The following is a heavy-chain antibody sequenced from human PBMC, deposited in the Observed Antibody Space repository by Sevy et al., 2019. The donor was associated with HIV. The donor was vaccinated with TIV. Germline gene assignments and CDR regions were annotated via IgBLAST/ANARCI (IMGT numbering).Heavy chain of an antibody. CDR3: ARHPIAVAGTGFDY. V-gene: IGHV4-39*01. Sequence: SETLSLTCTVSGGSISSSSYYWGWIRQPPGKGLEWVGSIYYSGSTYYNPSLQSRVTISVDTSKNQFSLKLSSVTAADTAVYYCARHPIAVAGTGFDYWGQGTLVTVSS. CDR1: GGSISSSSYY. CDR2: IYYSGST. D-gene: IGHD6-19*01. J-gene: IGHJ4*02.